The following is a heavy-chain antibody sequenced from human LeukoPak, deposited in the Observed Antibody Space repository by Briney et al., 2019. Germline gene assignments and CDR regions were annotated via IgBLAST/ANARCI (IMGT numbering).Heavy chain of an antibody. CDR1: EFSFSSYW. CDR2: ISTDEGT. V-gene: IGHV3-74*01. D-gene: IGHD2-21*01. J-gene: IGHJ5*02. Sequence: PGGSLRLSCAASEFSFSSYWMHWVRQIPGKGLVWVSRISTDEGTNYADSVKGRFTMSRDNAKKTLYLQMNSLRAEDTGVYYCTRDPGGGGARGHNWFDLWGQGTLVTVSS. CDR3: TRDPGGGGARGHNWFDL.